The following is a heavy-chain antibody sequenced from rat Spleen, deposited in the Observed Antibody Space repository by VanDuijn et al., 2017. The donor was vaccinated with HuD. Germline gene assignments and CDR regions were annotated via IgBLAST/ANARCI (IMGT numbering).Heavy chain of an antibody. CDR1: GFSVTSYN. D-gene: IGHD1-11*01. Sequence: QVQLKESGPGLVQPSQTLSLTCTVSGFSVTSYNVYWVRQPTGKGLDWMGIKWTGGSTDYNSALKSRLTISRDTSKSQVFLKMNSLQTDDTAIYFCARSYGGYTQHWFAYWGQGTLITVSS. J-gene: IGHJ3*01. CDR3: ARSYGGYTQHWFAY. V-gene: IGHV2-30*01. CDR2: KWTGGST.